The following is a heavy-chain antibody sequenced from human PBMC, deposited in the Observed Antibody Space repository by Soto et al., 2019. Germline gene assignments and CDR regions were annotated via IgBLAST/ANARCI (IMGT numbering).Heavy chain of an antibody. D-gene: IGHD3-10*02. CDR3: AHASRDYVGKAFDY. V-gene: IGHV2-5*02. Sequence: QITLKESGPTLVKPTQTLTLTCTFSGFSLSTDRSAVGWIRHPPGKALEWLALIYWDDDRRYSPSLKSRLTITKDTSKNQVVLTMTTMDPVDTATYYCAHASRDYVGKAFDYWGQGTLVTVSS. J-gene: IGHJ4*02. CDR2: IYWDDDR. CDR1: GFSLSTDRSA.